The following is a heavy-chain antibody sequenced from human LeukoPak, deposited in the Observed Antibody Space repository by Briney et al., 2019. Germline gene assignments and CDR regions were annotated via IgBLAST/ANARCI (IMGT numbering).Heavy chain of an antibody. Sequence: SETLSLTCTVSGGSISSSSYYWGWIRQPPGKGLEWIGSIYYSGSTYYNPSLKSRVTISVDTSKNQFSLKLSSVTAADTAVYYCASRTTMVRGVVFDYWGQGTLVTVSS. D-gene: IGHD3-10*01. CDR3: ASRTTMVRGVVFDY. CDR2: IYYSGST. V-gene: IGHV4-39*01. CDR1: GGSISSSSYY. J-gene: IGHJ4*02.